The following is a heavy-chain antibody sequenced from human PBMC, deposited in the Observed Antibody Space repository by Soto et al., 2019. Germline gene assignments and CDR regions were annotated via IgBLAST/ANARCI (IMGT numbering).Heavy chain of an antibody. CDR3: ARESLPGIAVAGRFDY. Sequence: SETLSLTCTVSVGSISSYYWSWIRQPAGKGLEWIGRIYTSGSTNYNPSLKSRVTMSVDTSKNQFSLKLSSVTAADTAVYYCARESLPGIAVAGRFDYWGQGTLVTVSS. J-gene: IGHJ4*02. D-gene: IGHD6-19*01. CDR2: IYTSGST. V-gene: IGHV4-4*07. CDR1: VGSISSYY.